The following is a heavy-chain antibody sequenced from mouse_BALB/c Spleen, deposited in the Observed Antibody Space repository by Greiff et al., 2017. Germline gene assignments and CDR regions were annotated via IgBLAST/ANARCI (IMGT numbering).Heavy chain of an antibody. V-gene: IGHV14-3*02. CDR2: IDPANGNT. CDR3: ARSSYYYGRSPLWYCDV. D-gene: IGHD1-1*01. CDR1: GFNIKDTY. J-gene: IGHJ1*01. Sequence: VQLQQSGAELVKPGASVKLSCTASGFNIKDTYMHWVKQRPEQGLEWIGRIDPANGNTKYDPKFQGKATITADTSSNTAYLQLSSLTSEDTAVYYCARSSYYYGRSPLWYCDVGGAGTTVTVSS.